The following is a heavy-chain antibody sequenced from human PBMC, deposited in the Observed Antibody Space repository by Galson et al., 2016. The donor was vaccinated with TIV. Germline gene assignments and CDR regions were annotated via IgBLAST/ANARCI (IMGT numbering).Heavy chain of an antibody. Sequence: SLRLSCAASGFTFSSYDMHWVRQAPGKGLEWVAIISFDRSDKYYGDSVKGRFTISRDNSKNTLYLQMNSLTDEDTAVYYCARQWQSYFFDYWGQGILVTVSS. CDR2: ISFDRSDK. CDR3: ARQWQSYFFDY. V-gene: IGHV3-33*05. CDR1: GFTFSSYD. J-gene: IGHJ4*02. D-gene: IGHD6-19*01.